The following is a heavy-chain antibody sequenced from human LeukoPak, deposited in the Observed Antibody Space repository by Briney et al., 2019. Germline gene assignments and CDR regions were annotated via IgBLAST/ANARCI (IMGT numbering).Heavy chain of an antibody. Sequence: GGSLRLSCAASGFTSSSYSMNWVRQAPGKGLEWVSSISSSSSYIYYADSVKGRFTISRDNAKNSLYLQMNSLRAEDTAVYYCARDFLAAAADWGQGTLVTVSS. CDR1: GFTSSSYS. V-gene: IGHV3-21*01. J-gene: IGHJ4*02. CDR3: ARDFLAAAAD. D-gene: IGHD6-13*01. CDR2: ISSSSSYI.